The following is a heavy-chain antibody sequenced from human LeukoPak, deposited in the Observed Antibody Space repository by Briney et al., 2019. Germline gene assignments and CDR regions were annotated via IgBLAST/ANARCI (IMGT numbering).Heavy chain of an antibody. D-gene: IGHD5-12*01. CDR2: IIPIFGTA. J-gene: IGHJ4*02. Sequence: GASVKVSCKASGGTFSSYAISWVRQAPGQGLEWMGGIIPIFGTANYAQKFQGRVTITADKSTSTAYMGLSRLRSDDTAVYYCARGGVSGYDYFDYWGQGTLVTVSS. V-gene: IGHV1-69*06. CDR1: GGTFSSYA. CDR3: ARGGVSGYDYFDY.